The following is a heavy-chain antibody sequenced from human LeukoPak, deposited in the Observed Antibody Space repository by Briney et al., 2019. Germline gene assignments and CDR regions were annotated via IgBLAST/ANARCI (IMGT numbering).Heavy chain of an antibody. D-gene: IGHD2-15*01. CDR2: ISGSGGST. Sequence: GGSLRLSCAASGFTFSSYAMSWVRQAPGKGLEWVSAISGSGGSTYYADSVKGRFTISRDNSKNTLYLQMNSLRAEDTALYYCASEGRYCSGGSCLDYWGQGTLVTVSS. V-gene: IGHV3-23*01. CDR3: ASEGRYCSGGSCLDY. J-gene: IGHJ4*02. CDR1: GFTFSSYA.